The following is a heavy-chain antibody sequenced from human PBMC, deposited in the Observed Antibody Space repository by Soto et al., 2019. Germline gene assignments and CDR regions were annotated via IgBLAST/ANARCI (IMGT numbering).Heavy chain of an antibody. CDR2: ISYDGSNK. J-gene: IGHJ5*02. CDR1: GFTFSNYG. Sequence: QVQLVGSGGGVVQPGRSLRLSCAASGFTFSNYGMHWVRQAPGKGLEWVAVISYDGSNKYYADSVKGRFTISRDNSKNTLYLQMDSLTPEDTAVYYCAKDHLPTTVTTPWFDPWGQRTLVTVSS. CDR3: AKDHLPTTVTTPWFDP. V-gene: IGHV3-30*18. D-gene: IGHD4-17*01.